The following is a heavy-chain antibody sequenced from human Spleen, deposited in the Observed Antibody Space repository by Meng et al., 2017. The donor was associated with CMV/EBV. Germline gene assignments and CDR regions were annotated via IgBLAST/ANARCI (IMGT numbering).Heavy chain of an antibody. CDR2: INPSGGST. CDR3: ARVGNIRGGITIFGVGYLDY. V-gene: IGHV1-46*01. CDR1: GYTFTSYD. D-gene: IGHD3-3*01. J-gene: IGHJ4*02. Sequence: ASVKVSCKASGYTFTSYDINWVRQAPGQGLEWMGIINPSGGSTNYAQNFQGRVTMTRDTSTSTVYMELSSLRSEDTAGYYCARVGNIRGGITIFGVGYLDYWGRGTLVTVSS.